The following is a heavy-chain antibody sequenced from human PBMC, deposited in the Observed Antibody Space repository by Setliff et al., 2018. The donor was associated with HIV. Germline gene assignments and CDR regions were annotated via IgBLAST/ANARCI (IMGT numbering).Heavy chain of an antibody. J-gene: IGHJ4*02. CDR1: GYTFTSYY. CDR2: INPTGAST. V-gene: IGHV1-46*01. CDR3: AREGGSGAISD. Sequence: ASVKVSCKASGYTFTSYYMHWVRQAPGQGLEWMGIINPTGASTSYAQKFQGRVTLTRDTSTSTVYMELSSLRSEDTAVYYCAREGGSGAISDWGQGTLVTVSS. D-gene: IGHD6-19*01.